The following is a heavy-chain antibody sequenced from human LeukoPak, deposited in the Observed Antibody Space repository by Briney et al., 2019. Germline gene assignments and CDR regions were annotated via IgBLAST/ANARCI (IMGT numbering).Heavy chain of an antibody. J-gene: IGHJ4*02. Sequence: GGSLRLSCAASGFTFSSYAMSRVRQAPGKGLEWVSAISGSGGSTYYADSVKGRFTISRDNSKNTLYLQMNSLRAEDTAVYYCAKDPGRYYDSSGYKSDYWGQGTLVTVSS. CDR1: GFTFSSYA. CDR3: AKDPGRYYDSSGYKSDY. V-gene: IGHV3-23*01. CDR2: ISGSGGST. D-gene: IGHD3-22*01.